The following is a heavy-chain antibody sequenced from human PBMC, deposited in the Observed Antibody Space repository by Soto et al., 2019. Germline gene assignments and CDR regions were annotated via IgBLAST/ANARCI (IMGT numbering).Heavy chain of an antibody. CDR3: ARAHYGDYGYGMDV. V-gene: IGHV4-30-2*01. Sequence: QLQLQESGSGLVKPSQTLSLTCAVSGGSISSGGYSWSWIRQPPGKGLEWIGYIYHSGSTYYNPSLKSRVTISVDRSKNQFSLKLSSVNAADTALYYCARAHYGDYGYGMDVWGQGTTVTVSS. CDR2: IYHSGST. D-gene: IGHD4-17*01. J-gene: IGHJ6*02. CDR1: GGSISSGGYS.